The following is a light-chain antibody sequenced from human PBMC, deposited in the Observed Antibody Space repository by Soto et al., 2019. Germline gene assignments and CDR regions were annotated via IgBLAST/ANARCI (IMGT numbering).Light chain of an antibody. CDR2: FDD. V-gene: IGLV1-36*01. J-gene: IGLJ2*01. CDR1: TSNIGNNA. CDR3: AAWNDSLHGPV. Sequence: QSVLTQPPSVSAAPRQRVTISCSGSTSNIGNNAVNWYQQLPGKAPKLLIFFDDLLSSGVSDRFSGSKSGTSASLAIGGLQYEDEADYYCAAWNDSLHGPVFGGGTKLTVL.